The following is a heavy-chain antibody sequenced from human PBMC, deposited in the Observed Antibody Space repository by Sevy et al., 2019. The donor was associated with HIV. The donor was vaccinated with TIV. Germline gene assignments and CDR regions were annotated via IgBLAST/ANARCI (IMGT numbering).Heavy chain of an antibody. CDR3: AGSYFDSSGYSPLYYYCIDV. V-gene: IGHV1-69*13. J-gene: IGHJ6*02. CDR2: FIPMFDTA. Sequence: SVKVSCKASGGTFSNYAISWVRQAPGQGLEWMGGFIPMFDTANYAQKFQGKVTLTADGSTTTAYMELSSLRSDDTAVYYCAGSYFDSSGYSPLYYYCIDVWGQGTTVTVSS. CDR1: GGTFSNYA. D-gene: IGHD3-22*01.